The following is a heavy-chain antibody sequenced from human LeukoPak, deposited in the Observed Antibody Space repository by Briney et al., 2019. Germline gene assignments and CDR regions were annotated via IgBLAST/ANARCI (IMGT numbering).Heavy chain of an antibody. CDR2: VGSSGTST. D-gene: IGHD2-15*01. V-gene: IGHV3-23*01. Sequence: GGSLRLSCAASGFIFSSYAMTWVRQAPGKGLEWGSTVGSSGTSTYYADSVKGRFTISRDNSNNTLYLQMNSLRAEDTAVYYCAKDRSSGGSCYNFWGQGTLVTVSS. CDR3: AKDRSSGGSCYNF. CDR1: GFIFSSYA. J-gene: IGHJ4*02.